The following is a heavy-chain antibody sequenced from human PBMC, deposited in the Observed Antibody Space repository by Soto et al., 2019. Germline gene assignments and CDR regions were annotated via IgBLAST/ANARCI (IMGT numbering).Heavy chain of an antibody. V-gene: IGHV4-31*03. CDR2: IYYSGST. J-gene: IGHJ6*03. D-gene: IGHD3-10*01. CDR3: ARETFYYASGSYAYYYYYMVV. Sequence: PSETLSLTCTVSGGSISSGGYYWSWIRQHPGKSLVWIGYIYYSGSTYYNPSLKSRVTISVDTSKNQFSLKLSSVTAADTAVYYCARETFYYASGSYAYYYYYMVVWGKGTTVTVSS. CDR1: GGSISSGGYY.